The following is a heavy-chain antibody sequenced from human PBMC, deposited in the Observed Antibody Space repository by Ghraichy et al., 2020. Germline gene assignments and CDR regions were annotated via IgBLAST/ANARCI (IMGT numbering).Heavy chain of an antibody. J-gene: IGHJ6*02. D-gene: IGHD3-10*01. CDR2: INPNTGGT. V-gene: IGHV1-2*02. CDR1: GYTFTGYY. Sequence: ASVKVSCQASGYTFTGYYMHWVRQAPGQGLEWMGWINPNTGGTNYAQKFQGRVTMTRDTSISTAYMELSRLRSDDTAVYYCARKLLWFGDVDYGMDVWGQGTTVTVS. CDR3: ARKLLWFGDVDYGMDV.